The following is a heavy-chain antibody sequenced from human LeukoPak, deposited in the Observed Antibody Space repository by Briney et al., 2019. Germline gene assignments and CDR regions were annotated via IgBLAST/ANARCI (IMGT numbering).Heavy chain of an antibody. CDR3: ARGDIVASFDY. CDR1: GGSISSYY. CDR2: IYYSGST. Sequence: SSETLSLTCTVSGGSISSYYWSWIRQPPGKGLEWIGYIYYSGSTYYNPSLKSRVSISVDTSKNQFSLKLSSVTAADTAVYYCARGDIVASFDYWGQGTLVTVFS. V-gene: IGHV4-59*12. J-gene: IGHJ4*02. D-gene: IGHD5-12*01.